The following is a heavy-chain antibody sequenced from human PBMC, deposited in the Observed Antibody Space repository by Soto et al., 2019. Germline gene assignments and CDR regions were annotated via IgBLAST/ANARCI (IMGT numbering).Heavy chain of an antibody. CDR3: AKDMTTVVTPPYYYGMDV. Sequence: GVSLRLSCAASGFTFDDYTMHWVRQAPGKGLEWVSLISWDGGSTYYADSVKGRFTISRDNSKNSLYLQMNSLRTEDTALYYCAKDMTTVVTPPYYYGMDVWGQGTTVTVSS. CDR1: GFTFDDYT. V-gene: IGHV3-43*01. J-gene: IGHJ6*02. D-gene: IGHD4-17*01. CDR2: ISWDGGST.